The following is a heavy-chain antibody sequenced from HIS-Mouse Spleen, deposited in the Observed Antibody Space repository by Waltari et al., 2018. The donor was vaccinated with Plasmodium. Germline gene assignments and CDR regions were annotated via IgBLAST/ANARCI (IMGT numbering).Heavy chain of an antibody. J-gene: IGHJ4*02. CDR2: IYYRGST. CDR3: ARDRITGTSYFDY. D-gene: IGHD1-7*01. CDR1: GGSISSSSYY. V-gene: IGHV4-39*07. Sequence: QLQLQESGPGLVKPSETLSLTCTVSGGSISSSSYYWGWLSQPPGKGLEWIGSIYYRGSTYYNPSLKSRVTISVDTAKNQFSLKLSSVTAADTAVYYCARDRITGTSYFDYWGQGTLVTVSS.